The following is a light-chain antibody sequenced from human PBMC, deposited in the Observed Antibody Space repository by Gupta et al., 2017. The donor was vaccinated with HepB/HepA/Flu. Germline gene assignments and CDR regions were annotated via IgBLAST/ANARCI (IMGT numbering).Light chain of an antibody. CDR1: QSISSY. CDR3: QQSYSTAWT. V-gene: IGKV1-39*01. Sequence: DIQMTQSPSSLSASVGDRVTITCRASQSISSYLNWYQQKPGKAPKLLIYAASNLQSGVPSRFSGSRSGTDFTLTITTLQPEDFATYFCQQSYSTAWTFGQGTKVEIK. CDR2: AAS. J-gene: IGKJ1*01.